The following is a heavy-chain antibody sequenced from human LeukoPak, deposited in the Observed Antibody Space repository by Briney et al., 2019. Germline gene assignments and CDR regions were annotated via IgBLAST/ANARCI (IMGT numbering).Heavy chain of an antibody. CDR1: GFTFSSYE. CDR3: AKDYGWFYHGSLYYYGMDA. CDR2: ISSSGSAI. Sequence: HPGGSLRLSCAASGFTFSSYEMNWVRQAPGKGLEWVSFISSSGSAIHYADSVRGRFTISRDNSENTIYLQMNSLRPEDTAVYYCAKDYGWFYHGSLYYYGMDAWGQGATVTVSS. V-gene: IGHV3-48*03. J-gene: IGHJ6*02. D-gene: IGHD3-22*01.